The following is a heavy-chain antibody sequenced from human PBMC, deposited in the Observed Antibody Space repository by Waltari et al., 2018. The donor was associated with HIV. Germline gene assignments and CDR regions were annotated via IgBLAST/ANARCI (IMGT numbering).Heavy chain of an antibody. J-gene: IGHJ4*02. CDR3: ARRQQLTD. CDR2: IKEDGSEI. D-gene: IGHD6-13*01. Sequence: EVRLVESGGGLVQPGGSLRLSCAASGFTFCCSWMTWVRQAPGKGLEWVANIKEDGSEIHYVDSVKGRFTISRDNAKNSLYLQMNSLRAEDTAVYYCARRQQLTDWGQGTLVTVSS. V-gene: IGHV3-7*01. CDR1: GFTFCCSW.